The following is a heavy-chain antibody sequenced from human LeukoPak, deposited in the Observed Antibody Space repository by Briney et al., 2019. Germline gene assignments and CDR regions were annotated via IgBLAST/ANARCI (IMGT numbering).Heavy chain of an antibody. CDR2: INPSGGST. Sequence: GASVKVSCKASGYTFTSYYMHWVRQAPGQGLEWMGIINPSGGSTSYAQKFQGRVTMTRDTSTSTVYMELSSLRSEDTAVYYCVRVSSGWHPFDYWGQGTLVTVSS. J-gene: IGHJ4*02. CDR3: VRVSSGWHPFDY. V-gene: IGHV1-46*01. CDR1: GYTFTSYY. D-gene: IGHD6-19*01.